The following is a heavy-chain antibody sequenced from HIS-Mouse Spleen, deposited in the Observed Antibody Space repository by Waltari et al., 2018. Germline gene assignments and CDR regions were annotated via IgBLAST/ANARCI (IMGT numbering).Heavy chain of an antibody. Sequence: QVTLRESGPALVKPTQILTLTCTFSGFSLSTSGMCVSWIRQPPGKALEWLARIDWDDDKYYSTYLKTRLTISRDTSKNQVVLTMTNMDPLDTATYYCARIAEGYTSGWYAFDYWGQGTLVTVSS. V-gene: IGHV2-70*15. CDR2: IDWDDDK. CDR1: GFSLSTSGMC. D-gene: IGHD6-19*01. J-gene: IGHJ4*02. CDR3: ARIAEGYTSGWYAFDY.